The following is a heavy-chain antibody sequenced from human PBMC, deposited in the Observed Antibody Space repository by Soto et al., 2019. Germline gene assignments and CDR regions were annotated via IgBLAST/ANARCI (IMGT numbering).Heavy chain of an antibody. CDR3: ARRYYSSKSCFGHHSYYYGLDV. Sequence: GESLKISCKGSGYSFISYWISWVRQVPGKGLGWMGRIDPSDSYTNYSPSCHGHVTISADKSISTAYLQWSSLKASDTAMYYGARRYYSSKSCFGHHSYYYGLDVWGQGTTVTVSS. CDR1: GYSFISYW. D-gene: IGHD2-2*01. V-gene: IGHV5-10-1*01. CDR2: IDPSDSYT. J-gene: IGHJ6*02.